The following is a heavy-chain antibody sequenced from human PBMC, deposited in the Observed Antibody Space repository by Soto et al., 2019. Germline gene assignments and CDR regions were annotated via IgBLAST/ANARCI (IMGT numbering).Heavy chain of an antibody. CDR1: GFTVTSNY. Sequence: HPGGSLRLSCAASGFTVTSNYMSWVRQAPGKGLEWVSVIYSSGSTYYADSVKGRFTISRDNSKNTLYLQMNSLRAEDTAVYYCARDPGSVAVAGTTWGQGTLVTVSS. D-gene: IGHD6-19*01. V-gene: IGHV3-53*01. CDR3: ARDPGSVAVAGTT. J-gene: IGHJ4*02. CDR2: IYSSGST.